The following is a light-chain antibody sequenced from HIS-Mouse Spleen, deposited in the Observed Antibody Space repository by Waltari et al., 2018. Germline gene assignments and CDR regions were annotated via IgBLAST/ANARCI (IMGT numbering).Light chain of an antibody. CDR2: EDS. V-gene: IGLV3-10*01. CDR3: YSTDSSGNHRV. Sequence: SYELTHPPSVSVSPGQTASITCSADALPQKYAYWYQQKSGQAPVLVIYEDSKRPSGIPERYSGSSSGTMATLTISGAQVEDEADYYCYSTDSSGNHRVFGGGTKLTVL. CDR1: ALPQKY. J-gene: IGLJ2*01.